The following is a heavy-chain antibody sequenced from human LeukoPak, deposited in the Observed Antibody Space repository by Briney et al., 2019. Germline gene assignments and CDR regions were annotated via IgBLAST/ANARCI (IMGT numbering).Heavy chain of an antibody. Sequence: SETLSLTRTVSGGTISSYCWNWIRQPPGKGLEWIGYIHYSGSTKYNPSLKSRVTISVDTSKNQFSLKLSSVTAADTAVYCCARWYSSGWAFDYWGQGTLVTVSS. D-gene: IGHD6-19*01. V-gene: IGHV4-59*08. CDR2: IHYSGST. CDR1: GGTISSYC. J-gene: IGHJ4*02. CDR3: ARWYSSGWAFDY.